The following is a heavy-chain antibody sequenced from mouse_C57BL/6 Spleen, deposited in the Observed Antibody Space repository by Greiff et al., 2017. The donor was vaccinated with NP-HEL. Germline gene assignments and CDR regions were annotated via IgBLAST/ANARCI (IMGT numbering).Heavy chain of an antibody. CDR2: INPNNGGT. CDR1: GYTFTDYN. CDR3: ARDDYDGYYFGY. V-gene: IGHV1-22*01. J-gene: IGHJ2*01. D-gene: IGHD2-4*01. Sequence: EVQLQESGPELVKPGASVKMSCKASGYTFTDYNMHWVKQSHGKSLEWIGYINPNNGGTSYNQQFKGKATLTVNKSSSTAYMELRSLTSEDSAVYYCARDDYDGYYFGYWGQGTTLTVSS.